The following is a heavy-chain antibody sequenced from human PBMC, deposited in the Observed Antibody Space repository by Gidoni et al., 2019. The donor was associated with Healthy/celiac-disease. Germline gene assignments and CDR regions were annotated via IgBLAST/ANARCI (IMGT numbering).Heavy chain of an antibody. Sequence: QVQLQESGPGLVKPSATLSLTCAVSGSSISSGYYWGWIRQPPGKGLEWIGSIYHSGSTYYNPALKSRVTISVDTSKNQFSLKLSSVTAADTAVYYCASVSYYGSGSGYWGQGTLVTVSS. CDR1: GSSISSGYY. D-gene: IGHD3-10*01. J-gene: IGHJ4*02. V-gene: IGHV4-38-2*01. CDR2: IYHSGST. CDR3: ASVSYYGSGSGY.